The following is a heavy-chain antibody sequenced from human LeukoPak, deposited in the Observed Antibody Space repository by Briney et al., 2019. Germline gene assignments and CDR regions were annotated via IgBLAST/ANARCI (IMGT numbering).Heavy chain of an antibody. Sequence: GGFLRLSCAASGFTFSSYSMNWVRQAPGKGLEWVSYISFSVNTKYYGDSVKGRFTISRDNAKNSLYLHMDSLRAEDTAVYYCARGAYSSGWAYFDHWGQGTLVTVSS. D-gene: IGHD6-19*01. V-gene: IGHV3-48*04. J-gene: IGHJ4*02. CDR3: ARGAYSSGWAYFDH. CDR2: ISFSVNTK. CDR1: GFTFSSYS.